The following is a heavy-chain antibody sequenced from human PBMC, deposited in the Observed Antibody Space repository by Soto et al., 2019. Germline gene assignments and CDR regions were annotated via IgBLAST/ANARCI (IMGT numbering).Heavy chain of an antibody. CDR2: INHSGST. CDR3: ARGLGYSSSWFAFDI. CDR1: GGSFSGYY. Sequence: SETLSLTCAVYGGSFSGYYWSWIRQPPGKGLEWIGEINHSGSTNYNPSLKSRVTISVDTSKNQFSLKLSSVTAADTAVYYCARGLGYSSSWFAFDIWGQGTMVTVSS. V-gene: IGHV4-34*01. D-gene: IGHD6-13*01. J-gene: IGHJ3*02.